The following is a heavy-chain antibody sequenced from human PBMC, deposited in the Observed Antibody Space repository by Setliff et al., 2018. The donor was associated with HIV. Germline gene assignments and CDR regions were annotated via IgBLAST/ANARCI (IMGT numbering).Heavy chain of an antibody. V-gene: IGHV4-34*01. Sequence: PSETLSLTCAVYGGSFSGYYWTWIRQPPGRGLEWIGEIIHSGGTNYNRSLKSRVTISVDTSKNQFSLNLSSVTAADTAVYYCARGGLGVVGAIDNWSQGTLVTDSS. CDR2: IIHSGGT. CDR3: ARGGLGVVGAIDN. CDR1: GGSFSGYY. D-gene: IGHD2-15*01. J-gene: IGHJ4*02.